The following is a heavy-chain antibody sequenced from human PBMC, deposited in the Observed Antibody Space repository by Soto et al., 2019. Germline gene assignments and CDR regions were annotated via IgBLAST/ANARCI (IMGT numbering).Heavy chain of an antibody. CDR1: GGTFSSYA. V-gene: IGHV1-69*13. J-gene: IGHJ6*02. CDR2: IIPIFGTA. CDR3: ARDFDCSSTSCSYGMDV. Sequence: AVQVACKASGGTFSSYAISWVRQAPGQGLEWMGGIIPIFGTANYAQKFQGRVTITADESTSTAYMELSSLRSEDTAVYYCARDFDCSSTSCSYGMDVWGQGTTVTVSS. D-gene: IGHD2-2*01.